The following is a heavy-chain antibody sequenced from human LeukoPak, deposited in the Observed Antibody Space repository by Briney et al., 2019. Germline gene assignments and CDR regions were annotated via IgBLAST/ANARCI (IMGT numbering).Heavy chain of an antibody. J-gene: IGHJ4*02. V-gene: IGHV3-21*01. CDR3: ARVGLYDSSDY. CDR2: ISSSSSYI. Sequence: GGSLRLSCAASGFTFSSYSMNWVRQAPGKGLEWVSSISSSSSYIYYADSVKGRFTISRDNAKNSLYLQMDSLRAEDTAIYYCARVGLYDSSDYWGQGTLVTVSS. D-gene: IGHD3-9*01. CDR1: GFTFSSYS.